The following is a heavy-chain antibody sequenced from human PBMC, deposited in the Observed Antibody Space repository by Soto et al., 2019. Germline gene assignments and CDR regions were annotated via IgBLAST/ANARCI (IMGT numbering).Heavy chain of an antibody. Sequence: GSLRLSCAASAFTFGSYAMSWVRQAPGKGLEWVSSISASGGNTYYADSVKGRFTIPRGNSKNTLYLQMNSLRAEDTAVYYCAKSGSHSYFDYWGQGTLVTVSS. CDR2: ISASGGNT. V-gene: IGHV3-23*01. CDR1: AFTFGSYA. D-gene: IGHD3-10*01. J-gene: IGHJ4*02. CDR3: AKSGSHSYFDY.